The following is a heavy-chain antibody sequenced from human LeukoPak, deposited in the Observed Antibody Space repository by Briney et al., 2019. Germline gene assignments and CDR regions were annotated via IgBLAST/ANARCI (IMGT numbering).Heavy chain of an antibody. Sequence: HPGGSLRHSCAASGFTFSSYEMNWVRQAPGKGLEWVSYISSSGSTIYYADSVKGRFTISRDNAKNSLYLQMNSLRAEDTAVYYCAELGITMIGGAWGKGTTVTISS. J-gene: IGHJ6*04. CDR2: ISSSGSTI. CDR1: GFTFSSYE. V-gene: IGHV3-48*03. CDR3: AELGITMIGGA. D-gene: IGHD3-10*02.